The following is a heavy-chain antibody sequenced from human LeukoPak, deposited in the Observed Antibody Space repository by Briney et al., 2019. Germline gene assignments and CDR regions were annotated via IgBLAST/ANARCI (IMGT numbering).Heavy chain of an antibody. D-gene: IGHD4-17*01. V-gene: IGHV3-74*01. J-gene: IGHJ4*02. CDR3: ARGTTVTKDY. CDR2: INSDGSST. CDR1: GFTFNSYW. Sequence: PGGSLRLSCAASGFTFNSYWMHWVRQAPGKGLAWVSRINSDGSSTSHADSVRGRFSTSRDSAKNTLYLQMNSLRAEDTAVYYCARGTTVTKDYWGQGTLVTVSS.